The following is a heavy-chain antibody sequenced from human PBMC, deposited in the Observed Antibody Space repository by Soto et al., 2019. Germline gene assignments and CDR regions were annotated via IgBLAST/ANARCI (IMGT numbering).Heavy chain of an antibody. CDR1: GFTFSSYA. CDR3: AKADYYDFLSGDQDY. V-gene: IGHV3-23*01. D-gene: IGHD3-3*01. CDR2: ISGSGGST. Sequence: GGSLRLSCAASGFTFSSYAMSWVRQAPGKGLECVSAISGSGGSTYYADSVKGRFTISRDNSKNTLYLQMKSLRAEDTAVYYCAKADYYDFLSGDQDYWGQAILVTVYS. J-gene: IGHJ4*02.